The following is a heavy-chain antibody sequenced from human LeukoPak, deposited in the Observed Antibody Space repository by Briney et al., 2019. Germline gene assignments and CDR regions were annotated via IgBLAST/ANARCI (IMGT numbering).Heavy chain of an antibody. CDR2: IIPIFGTA. Sequence: GSSVHVSCKASRGTFSSYAISWVGQAPGQGLEWMGGIIPIFGTANYAQKFQGRVTITTDKSTSTAYMELSSLGSEGAAVYYCARDEQGYWGQGTLVTVSS. J-gene: IGHJ4*02. CDR1: RGTFSSYA. CDR3: ARDEQGY. V-gene: IGHV1-69*05.